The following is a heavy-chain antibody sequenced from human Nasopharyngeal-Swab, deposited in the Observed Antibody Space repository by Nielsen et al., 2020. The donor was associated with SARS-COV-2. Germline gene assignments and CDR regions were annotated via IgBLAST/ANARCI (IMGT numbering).Heavy chain of an antibody. CDR2: IYHSGST. V-gene: IGHV4-4*02. CDR3: ARVSILKVVVVGYYYYMDV. J-gene: IGHJ6*03. Sequence: WIRQPPGKGLEWIGEIYHSGSTNYNPSLKSRVTISVDKSKNRFSLKLSSVTAADTAVYYCARVSILKVVVVGYYYYMDVWGKGTTVTVSS. D-gene: IGHD2-15*01.